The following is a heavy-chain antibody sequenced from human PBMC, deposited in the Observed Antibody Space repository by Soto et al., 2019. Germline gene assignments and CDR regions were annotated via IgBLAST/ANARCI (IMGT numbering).Heavy chain of an antibody. Sequence: GESLKISCKGSGYSFATYWIAWVRQMPGKGLEWMGIISPSDSDARYSPSFQGQVTFSADKSISTAYLQWSSLKASDTAMYYCAIRCGGDCGGFEDYWGQGTLVTVSS. D-gene: IGHD2-21*02. CDR3: AIRCGGDCGGFEDY. V-gene: IGHV5-51*01. CDR2: ISPSDSDA. CDR1: GYSFATYW. J-gene: IGHJ4*02.